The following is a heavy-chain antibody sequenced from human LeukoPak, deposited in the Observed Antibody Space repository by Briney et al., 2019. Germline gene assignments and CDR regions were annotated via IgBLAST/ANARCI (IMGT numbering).Heavy chain of an antibody. CDR1: GGSFSDYY. CDR2: INHSGST. D-gene: IGHD5-24*01. J-gene: IGHJ4*02. Sequence: PSETLSLTCTVYGGSFSDYYWNWIRQPPGKGLEWIGEINHSGSTNYNPSLKSRVTILLDTSKKQFSLRLSSVTAADTAVYYCARYIRDGQNLSPLDYWGQGTLVTVSS. V-gene: IGHV4-34*01. CDR3: ARYIRDGQNLSPLDY.